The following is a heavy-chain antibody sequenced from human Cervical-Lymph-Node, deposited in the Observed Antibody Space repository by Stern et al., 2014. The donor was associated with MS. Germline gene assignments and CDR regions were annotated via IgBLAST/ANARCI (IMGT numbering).Heavy chain of an antibody. CDR3: ARGFSSSWYGGRWFAP. D-gene: IGHD6-13*01. CDR2: IYHSGGT. Sequence: QVQLVQSGPGLVKPSETLSLPCTVSGGSISSYYWSWIRQPPGKGLEWIGYIYHSGGTNYNPSLASRVTLSLDTSKNQVSLKLTSVTAADTAVYYCARGFSSSWYGGRWFAPWGQGTLVTVSA. CDR1: GGSISSYY. V-gene: IGHV4-59*08. J-gene: IGHJ5*02.